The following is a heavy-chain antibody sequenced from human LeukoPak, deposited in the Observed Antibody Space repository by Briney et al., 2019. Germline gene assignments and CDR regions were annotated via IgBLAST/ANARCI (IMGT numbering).Heavy chain of an antibody. Sequence: GASVKVSCKASGYTFTSYGISWVRQATGQGLEWMGWMNPNSGNTGYAQEFQGRVTMTRNTSISTAYMELTSLRSEDTAVYYCARVPTPSLNWFDPWGQGTLVTVSS. CDR2: MNPNSGNT. J-gene: IGHJ5*02. CDR3: ARVPTPSLNWFDP. CDR1: GYTFTSYG. V-gene: IGHV1-8*02.